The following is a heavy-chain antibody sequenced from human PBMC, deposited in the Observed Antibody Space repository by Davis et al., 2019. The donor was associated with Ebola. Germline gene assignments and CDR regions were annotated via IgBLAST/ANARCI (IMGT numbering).Heavy chain of an antibody. J-gene: IGHJ4*02. D-gene: IGHD3-10*01. V-gene: IGHV3-33*06. CDR2: IWYDGSNK. Sequence: PGGSLRLSCAASGFTFSSYGMHWVRQAPGKGLEWVAVIWYDGSNKYYADSVKGRFTISRDNSKNTLYLQMNSLRAEDTAVYYCAKDSYYGSGSYYWDYWGQGTLVTVSS. CDR1: GFTFSSYG. CDR3: AKDSYYGSGSYYWDY.